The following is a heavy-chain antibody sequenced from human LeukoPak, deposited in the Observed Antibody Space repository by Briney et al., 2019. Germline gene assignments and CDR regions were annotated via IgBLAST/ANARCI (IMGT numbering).Heavy chain of an antibody. V-gene: IGHV3-48*01. J-gene: IGHJ6*03. D-gene: IGHD3-10*01. CDR1: GFTFSSYS. Sequence: GWSLRLSCAASGFTFSSYSMNWVRQDPGKGLEWVSYISSSSSTIYYADSVKGRFTISGDNAKNSLYLQMNSLRAEDTAVYYCARGEGSQYYYYYYMDVWGKGTTVTVSS. CDR2: ISSSSSTI. CDR3: ARGEGSQYYYYYYMDV.